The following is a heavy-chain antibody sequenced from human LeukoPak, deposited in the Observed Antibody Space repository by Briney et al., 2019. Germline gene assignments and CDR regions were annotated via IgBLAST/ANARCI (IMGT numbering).Heavy chain of an antibody. CDR2: IRTSITNI. V-gene: IGHV3-48*02. CDR3: ASTRAGYFFDY. D-gene: IGHD2/OR15-2a*01. CDR1: GFTFSDYS. J-gene: IGHJ4*02. Sequence: GGSLRLSCAASGFTFSDYSMSWVRQAPGEGLEWVSNIRTSITNIYYADSVKDRFTISRDDAKNSLYLQMNSLRDEDTAVYFCASTRAGYFFDYWGQGTRVTVSS.